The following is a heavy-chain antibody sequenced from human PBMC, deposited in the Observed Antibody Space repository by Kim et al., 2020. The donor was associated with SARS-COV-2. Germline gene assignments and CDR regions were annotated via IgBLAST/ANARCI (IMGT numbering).Heavy chain of an antibody. CDR1: GGSISSYY. CDR3: ARGQVTTGRIDY. Sequence: SETLSLTCTVSGGSISSYYWSWIRQPPGKGLEWIGYIYYSGSTNYNPSLKSRVTISVDTSKNQFSLKLSSVTAADTAVYYCARGQVTTGRIDYWGQGTLVTVSS. D-gene: IGHD4-17*01. J-gene: IGHJ4*02. V-gene: IGHV4-59*01. CDR2: IYYSGST.